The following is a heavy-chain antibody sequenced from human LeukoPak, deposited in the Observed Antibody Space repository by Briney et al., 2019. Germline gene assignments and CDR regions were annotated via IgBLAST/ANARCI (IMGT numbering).Heavy chain of an antibody. CDR2: IYYSGST. CDR1: GGSISSSSYY. CDR3: AREGFTYCGGDCYSYYYYYMDV. Sequence: SETLSLTCTVSGGSISSSSYYWGWIRQPPGKGLEWIGSIYYSGSTYYNPSLKSRVTISVDTSKNQFSLKLSSVTAADTAVYYCAREGFTYCGGDCYSYYYYYMDVWGKGTTVTVSS. J-gene: IGHJ6*03. D-gene: IGHD2-21*02. V-gene: IGHV4-39*07.